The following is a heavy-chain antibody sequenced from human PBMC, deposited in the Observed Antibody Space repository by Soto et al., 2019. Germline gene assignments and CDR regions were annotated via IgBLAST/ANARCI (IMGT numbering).Heavy chain of an antibody. D-gene: IGHD6-19*01. Sequence: QVQLQQSGPGLVKPSQTLSLICAISGDSVSSATATWSWIRQSPSRGLEWLGRTYYRSKWYNDYAVSVQRRLPITPDPSTNPLSLQLSSVTPEDTAVYFCARDSSGFHLYFDLWGRGTLVTVSS. CDR3: ARDSSGFHLYFDL. V-gene: IGHV6-1*02. CDR2: TYYRSKWYN. J-gene: IGHJ2*01. CDR1: GDSVSSATAT.